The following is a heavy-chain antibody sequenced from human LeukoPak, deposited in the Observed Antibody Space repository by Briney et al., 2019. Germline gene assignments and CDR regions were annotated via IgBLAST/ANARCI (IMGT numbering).Heavy chain of an antibody. D-gene: IGHD1-26*01. CDR1: GITVSTNY. CDR3: ARESGDRPGLPGR. V-gene: IGHV3-53*01. CDR2: LYSGGNR. Sequence: GGSLRLSCAASGITVSTNYMSWVRQAPGKGLEWVSTLYSGGNRYYADSVRGRFTISRDDSRNTLFLQMNNLRVEDTAVYYCARESGDRPGLPGRWGQGTLVTVSS. J-gene: IGHJ4*02.